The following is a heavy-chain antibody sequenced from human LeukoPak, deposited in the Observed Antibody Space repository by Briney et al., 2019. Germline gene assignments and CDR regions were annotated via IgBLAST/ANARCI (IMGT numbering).Heavy chain of an antibody. CDR1: GYTFTSYD. CDR3: ARMARDDFDWLLGDYMDV. V-gene: IGHV1-8*01. D-gene: IGHD3-9*01. J-gene: IGHJ6*03. CDR2: MNPNSGNT. Sequence: ASVKVSCKASGYTFTSYDINWVRQATGQGLEWMGWMNPNSGNTGYAQKFQGRVTITRNTSISTAYLELSSLRSEDTAVYYCARMARDDFDWLLGDYMDVWGKGTTVTVSS.